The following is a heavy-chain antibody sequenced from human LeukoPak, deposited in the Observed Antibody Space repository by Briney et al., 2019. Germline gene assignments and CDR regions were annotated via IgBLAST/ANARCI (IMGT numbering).Heavy chain of an antibody. CDR2: ISSSSTI. D-gene: IGHD3-3*01. CDR1: GFTFSSYS. Sequence: GGSLRLSCAASGFTFSSYSMNWARQAPGKGLEWVSYISSSSTIYYADSVKGRFTISRDNAKNSLYLQMNSLRAEDTAVYYCARKEWFYFDYWGQGTLVTVSS. V-gene: IGHV3-48*01. CDR3: ARKEWFYFDY. J-gene: IGHJ4*02.